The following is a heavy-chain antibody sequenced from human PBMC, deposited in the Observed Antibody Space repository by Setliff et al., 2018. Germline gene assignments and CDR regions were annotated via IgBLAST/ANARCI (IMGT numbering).Heavy chain of an antibody. CDR1: GGTFSKSA. D-gene: IGHD5-12*01. Sequence: ASVRVSCKVSGGTFSKSAFSWVRQAPGQGPEWVGGISAYNGNTNYAQKLQGRVTMTTDTSTSTAYMELRSLRSDDTAVYYCARCLPFLSGYDRGAFDNWGQGTLVTVSS. CDR3: ARCLPFLSGYDRGAFDN. J-gene: IGHJ4*02. V-gene: IGHV1-18*01. CDR2: ISAYNGNT.